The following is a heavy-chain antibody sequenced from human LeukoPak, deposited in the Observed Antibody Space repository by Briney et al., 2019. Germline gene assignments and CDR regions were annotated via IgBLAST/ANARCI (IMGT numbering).Heavy chain of an antibody. CDR2: ISSSSSYI. CDR1: GFTLSSYS. CDR3: ARDGPYCSGGSCYWNYYYGMDV. D-gene: IGHD2-15*01. V-gene: IGHV3-21*01. J-gene: IGHJ6*02. Sequence: GGSLRLSCAASGFTLSSYSMNWVRQAPGKGLEWVSSISSSSSYIYYADSVKGRFTISRDNAKNSLYLQMNSLRAEDTAVYYCARDGPYCSGGSCYWNYYYGMDVWGQGTTVTVSS.